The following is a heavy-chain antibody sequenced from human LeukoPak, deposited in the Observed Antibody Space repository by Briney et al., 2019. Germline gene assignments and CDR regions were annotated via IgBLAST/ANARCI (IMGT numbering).Heavy chain of an antibody. CDR3: ARPYYYGSGSPFDY. V-gene: IGHV1-2*02. CDR2: INPNSGGT. J-gene: IGHJ4*02. Sequence: ASVKVSCKASGYTFTGYYMHWVRQAPGQGLEWMGWINPNSGGTNYAQKFQGRVTMTRDTSISTAYMELSRLRSDDTAVYYCARPYYYGSGSPFDYRGQGTLVTVSS. CDR1: GYTFTGYY. D-gene: IGHD3-10*01.